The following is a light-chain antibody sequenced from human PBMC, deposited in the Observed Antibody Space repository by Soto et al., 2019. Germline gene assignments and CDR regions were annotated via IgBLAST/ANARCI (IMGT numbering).Light chain of an antibody. CDR1: QSLRSSN. CDR3: QYYGSSLAIT. Sequence: EIVLTQSPGTLSLSPGERATLSCRASQSLRSSNLAWYHQKPDQAPRLLIYGASSRATGIPDRFSGSGSGTDFIRTITRLEREDFAVNYCQYYGSSLAITCAQGTRLHIK. J-gene: IGKJ5*01. V-gene: IGKV3-20*01. CDR2: GAS.